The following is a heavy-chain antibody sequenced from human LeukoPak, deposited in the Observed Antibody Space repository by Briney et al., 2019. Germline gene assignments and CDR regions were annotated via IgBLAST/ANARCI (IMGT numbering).Heavy chain of an antibody. V-gene: IGHV1-8*01. J-gene: IGHJ5*02. CDR1: GYTFTSYD. Sequence: EASVKVSCKASGYTFTSYDINWVRQATGQGLEWMGWMNPNSGNTGYAQKFQGRVTMTRNTSISTAYMELSSLRSEDTAVYYCARGGYCSGGSCSYNWFDPWGQGTLVTVSS. CDR3: ARGGYCSGGSCSYNWFDP. CDR2: MNPNSGNT. D-gene: IGHD2-15*01.